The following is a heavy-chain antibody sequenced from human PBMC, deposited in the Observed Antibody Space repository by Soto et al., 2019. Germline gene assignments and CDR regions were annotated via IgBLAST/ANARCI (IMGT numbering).Heavy chain of an antibody. CDR3: AREVTDYAGMDV. V-gene: IGHV4-30-4*01. CDR2: IYYSGST. J-gene: IGHJ6*02. D-gene: IGHD2-21*02. Sequence: PSETLSLTCAVSGGSISSGGYYWSWLRQPPGKGLEWIGYIYYSGSTYYNPSLKSRVTISVDTSKNQFSLKLSSVTAADTAVYYCAREVTDYAGMDVWGQGTTVTVSS. CDR1: GGSISSGGYY.